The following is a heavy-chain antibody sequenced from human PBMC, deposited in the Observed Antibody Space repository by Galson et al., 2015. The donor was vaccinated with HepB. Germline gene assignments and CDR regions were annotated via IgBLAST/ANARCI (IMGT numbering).Heavy chain of an antibody. D-gene: IGHD6-19*01. CDR1: GFTFSSYG. Sequence: SLRLSCAASGFTFSSYGMHWVRQAPGKGLEWVAVIWYDGSNKYYADSVKGRFAISRDNSKNTLYLQMNSLRAEDTAVYYCAKGIAVAGTSYYYYGMDVWGQGTTVTVSS. V-gene: IGHV3-33*06. CDR2: IWYDGSNK. CDR3: AKGIAVAGTSYYYYGMDV. J-gene: IGHJ6*02.